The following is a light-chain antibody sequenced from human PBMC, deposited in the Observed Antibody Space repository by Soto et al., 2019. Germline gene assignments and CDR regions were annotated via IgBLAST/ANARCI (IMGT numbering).Light chain of an antibody. CDR1: EGVSNS. CDR2: AAS. V-gene: IGKV1-17*03. J-gene: IGKJ4*01. CDR3: LQHNSYPLT. Sequence: DIQMTQSPSAMSASVGDRVTITRRASEGVSNSLGWFQQKPGKVPKRLISAASSLQNGVPSRFSASGSGSDFTLTISSLQPEDSATYYCLQHNSYPLTFGGGTKVEI.